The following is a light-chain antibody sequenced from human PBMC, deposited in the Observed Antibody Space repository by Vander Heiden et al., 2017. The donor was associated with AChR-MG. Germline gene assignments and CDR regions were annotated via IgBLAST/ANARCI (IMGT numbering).Light chain of an antibody. Sequence: EVVMTQSPATLSVSPGERVTLSCRASQSVNSNLAWYQQKPGQAPRLLIYGSSTRATGIPARFTGSGSGTDFTLTISSRQSEDFAVYYCQQHNNWPPLTFGGGTKVEMK. V-gene: IGKV3-15*01. CDR1: QSVNSN. J-gene: IGKJ4*01. CDR2: GSS. CDR3: QQHNNWPPLT.